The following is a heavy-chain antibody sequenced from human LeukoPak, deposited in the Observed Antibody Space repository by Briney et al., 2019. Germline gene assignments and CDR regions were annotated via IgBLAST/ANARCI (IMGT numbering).Heavy chain of an antibody. Sequence: GGSLRLSCAASGFTFSSYWMHWVRQAPGKGLVWVSRITSDGSSTSYADSVKGRFTISRDNAKNTLYLQMNSLRAEDTAVYYCARPGIAVAGEFFDYWGQGTLVTVSS. CDR3: ARPGIAVAGEFFDY. J-gene: IGHJ4*02. D-gene: IGHD6-19*01. CDR1: GFTFSSYW. V-gene: IGHV3-74*01. CDR2: ITSDGSST.